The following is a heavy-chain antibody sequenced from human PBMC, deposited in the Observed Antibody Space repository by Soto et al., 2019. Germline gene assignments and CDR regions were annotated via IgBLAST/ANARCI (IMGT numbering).Heavy chain of an antibody. CDR2: INWNSVTF. Sequence: EAQLVESGGGLVQPGRSLRLYCAASGFTFDNYAMHWVRQGPGKGLEWVSGINWNSVTFDYADSVKGRFTISRDNAKNSLYLQMDSLIPEDTAFYYCARDHDEDFCYDLDYFDFWGRGTLVTVSS. D-gene: IGHD5-12*01. CDR3: ARDHDEDFCYDLDYFDF. V-gene: IGHV3-9*01. J-gene: IGHJ4*02. CDR1: GFTFDNYA.